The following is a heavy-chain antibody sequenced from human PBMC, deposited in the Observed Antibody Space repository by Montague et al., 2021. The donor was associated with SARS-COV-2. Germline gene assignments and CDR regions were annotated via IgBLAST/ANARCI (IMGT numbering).Heavy chain of an antibody. CDR1: GFAFNTYA. J-gene: IGHJ4*02. V-gene: IGHV3-23*01. CDR3: AKEFQGIAKVGRLTYFDF. Sequence: SLRLSCAASGFAFNTYAMSWVRQAPGAGLDWVSALTDDFTPHYAVSAKGRLTASRDKYRNTLYLQMNSLRAEDTAVYYCAKEFQGIAKVGRLTYFDFWGRGALVTVSS. D-gene: IGHD6-13*01. CDR2: LTDDFTP.